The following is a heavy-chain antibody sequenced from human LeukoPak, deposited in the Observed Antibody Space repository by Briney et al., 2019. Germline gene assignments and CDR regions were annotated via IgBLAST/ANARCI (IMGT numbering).Heavy chain of an antibody. Sequence: PGGSLRLSCAASGFTFDDYAMHWVRQAPGKGPEWVSLISGNGVNTYYVDSVKGRFTISRDNSKNSLYLQMDSLRTEDTALYYCAKEGGGLGRISTEYFQHWGQGTLVTVSS. CDR1: GFTFDDYA. CDR2: ISGNGVNT. J-gene: IGHJ1*01. D-gene: IGHD3-3*02. CDR3: AKEGGGLGRISTEYFQH. V-gene: IGHV3-43*02.